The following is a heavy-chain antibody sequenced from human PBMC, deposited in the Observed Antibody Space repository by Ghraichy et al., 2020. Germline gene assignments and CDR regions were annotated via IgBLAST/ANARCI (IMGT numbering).Heavy chain of an antibody. D-gene: IGHD3-10*01. J-gene: IGHJ4*02. Sequence: SETLSLTCAVYGGSFSGYYWSWIRQPPGKGLEWIGEINHSGSTNYNPSLKSRVTISVDTSKNQFSLKLSSVTAADTAVYYCARDIGDDYYGSGSYYTFDYWGQGTLVTVSS. V-gene: IGHV4-34*01. CDR1: GGSFSGYY. CDR3: ARDIGDDYYGSGSYYTFDY. CDR2: INHSGST.